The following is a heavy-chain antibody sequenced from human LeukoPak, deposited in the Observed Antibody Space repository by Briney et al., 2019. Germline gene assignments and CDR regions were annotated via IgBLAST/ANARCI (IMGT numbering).Heavy chain of an antibody. J-gene: IGHJ2*01. CDR1: GGSISRGGYS. Sequence: SETLSLTCAVSGGSISRGGYSWSWIRQPPGTGLEWIGNIYHSGSTYYNPSLKSRVTISVDRSKNQFSLKLSSVTAADTAVYYCARDSGWYDSSGYSAREYRYFDLWGRGTRVTVSS. CDR2: IYHSGST. V-gene: IGHV4-30-2*01. D-gene: IGHD3-22*01. CDR3: ARDSGWYDSSGYSAREYRYFDL.